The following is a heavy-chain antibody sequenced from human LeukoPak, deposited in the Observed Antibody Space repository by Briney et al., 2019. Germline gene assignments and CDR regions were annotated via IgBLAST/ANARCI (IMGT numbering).Heavy chain of an antibody. CDR3: AREAMGSGNWYFDL. Sequence: GGSLRLSCAASGFTFSSYAMSWVRQAPGKGLEWVSAISGSGGSTYYADSVKGRFTISRDNSKNTLYLQMDSLRAEDTAVYFCAREAMGSGNWYFDLWGRGTLVTVSS. CDR2: ISGSGGST. D-gene: IGHD1-1*01. V-gene: IGHV3-23*01. J-gene: IGHJ2*01. CDR1: GFTFSSYA.